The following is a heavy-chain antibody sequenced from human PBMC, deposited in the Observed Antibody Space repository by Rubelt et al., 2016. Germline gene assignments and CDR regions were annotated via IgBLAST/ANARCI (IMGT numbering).Heavy chain of an antibody. CDR2: ISWDGHFS. D-gene: IGHD5-18*01. Sequence: GGSLRLSCAVSGFTFDDYAMHWVRQAPGKGLEWVALISWDGHFSYYADSVNGRFTISRDNSKNSLYLQMDRLRPDDTALFYCARDKTGYSYGQGVLDYWGQGTRVTVSS. CDR1: GFTFDDYA. V-gene: IGHV3-43D*03. J-gene: IGHJ4*02. CDR3: ARDKTGYSYGQGVLDY.